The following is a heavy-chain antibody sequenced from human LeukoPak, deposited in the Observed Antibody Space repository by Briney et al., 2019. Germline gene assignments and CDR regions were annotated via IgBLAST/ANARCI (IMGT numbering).Heavy chain of an antibody. Sequence: PSETLSLTCTVSGVSISSYYWSWIRQPPGKGLEWIGRIYISGSTNYNPSLKSRVTMSVDTSKNQFSLKLSSVTAADTAVYYCARDRGTWNDDGFDYWGQGTLVTVSS. CDR2: IYISGST. CDR3: ARDRGTWNDDGFDY. V-gene: IGHV4-4*07. J-gene: IGHJ4*02. D-gene: IGHD1-1*01. CDR1: GVSISSYY.